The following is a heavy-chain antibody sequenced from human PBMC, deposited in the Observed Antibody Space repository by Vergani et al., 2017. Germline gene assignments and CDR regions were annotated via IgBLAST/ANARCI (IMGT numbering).Heavy chain of an antibody. D-gene: IGHD3-10*01. V-gene: IGHV4-38-2*01. CDR1: GYSITSGYY. Sequence: QVQLLESGPGLLKPSETLSLTCSVSGYSITSGYYWGWIRQPPGRGLEWIGSIYHTGCAYYNPSLKSRVTVSVDTSMNQVSLKLKSVIAADTAVYYCVGTVALWFGETKDGGWFDPWGQGTLVTVTS. CDR3: VGTVALWFGETKDGGWFDP. CDR2: IYHTGCA. J-gene: IGHJ5*02.